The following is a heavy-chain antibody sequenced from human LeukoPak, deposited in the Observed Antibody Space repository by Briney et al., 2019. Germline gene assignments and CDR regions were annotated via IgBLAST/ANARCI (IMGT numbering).Heavy chain of an antibody. V-gene: IGHV3-30-3*01. CDR1: GFTFSSYA. CDR3: ARDRWEPTSY. Sequence: GRSLRLSCAAPGFTFSSYAMHWVRQAPGKGLEWVAVISYDGSNKYYADSVKGRFTISRDNSKNTLYLQMNSLRAEDTAVYYCARDRWEPTSYWGQGTLVTVSS. J-gene: IGHJ4*02. CDR2: ISYDGSNK. D-gene: IGHD1-26*01.